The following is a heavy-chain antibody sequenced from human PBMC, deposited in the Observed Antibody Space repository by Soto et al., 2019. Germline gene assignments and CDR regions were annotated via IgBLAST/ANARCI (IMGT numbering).Heavy chain of an antibody. CDR2: IRSKANSYAT. J-gene: IGHJ5*02. V-gene: IGHV3-73*01. CDR1: GFTFSGSA. CDR3: TRREDVVVPAAKEFDP. Sequence: GGSLRLSCAASGFTFSGSAMHWVRQASGKGLEWVGRIRSKANSYATAYAASVKGRFTTSRDDSKNTAYLQMNSLKTEDTAVYYCTRREDVVVPAAKEFDPWGQGTLVTVSS. D-gene: IGHD2-2*01.